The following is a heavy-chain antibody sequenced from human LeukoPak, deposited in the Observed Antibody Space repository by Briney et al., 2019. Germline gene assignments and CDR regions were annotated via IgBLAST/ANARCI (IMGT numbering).Heavy chain of an antibody. CDR3: ARDYGGSSPFDY. CDR1: GFTFSRYE. V-gene: IGHV3-48*03. CDR2: ISSSGSTI. Sequence: RAGGSLRLSCAASGFTFSRYEMHWVRQAPGKGLEWVSYISSSGSTIYYADSVKGRFTISRDNAKNSLYLQMNSLRAEDTAVYYCARDYGGSSPFDYWGQGTLVTVSS. D-gene: IGHD4-23*01. J-gene: IGHJ4*02.